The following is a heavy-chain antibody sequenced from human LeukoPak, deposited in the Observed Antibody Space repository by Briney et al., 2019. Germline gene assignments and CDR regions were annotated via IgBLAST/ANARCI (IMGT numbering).Heavy chain of an antibody. V-gene: IGHV4-34*01. CDR1: GGSFSGYY. CDR3: ARGFIVYSGYGRHSYYYYGMDV. CDR2: INHSGST. D-gene: IGHD5-12*01. J-gene: IGHJ6*02. Sequence: SETLSLTCAVYGGSFSGYYWSWIRQPPGKGLEWIGEINHSGSTNYNPSLKSRVTISVDTSKNQFSLKLSSVTAADTAVYYCARGFIVYSGYGRHSYYYYGMDVWGQGTTVTVSS.